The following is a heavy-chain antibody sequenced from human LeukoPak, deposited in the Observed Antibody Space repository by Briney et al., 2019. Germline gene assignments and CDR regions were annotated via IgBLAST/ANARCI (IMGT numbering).Heavy chain of an antibody. V-gene: IGHV3-21*01. Sequence: GGSLRLSCAASGFTFGSYSMNWVRQAPGKGLEWVSSISSSSSYIYYADSVKGRFTISRDNAKNSLYLQMNSLRAEDTAVYYCARYRVTGYYSIGTPPFDYWGQGTLVTVSS. CDR3: ARYRVTGYYSIGTPPFDY. J-gene: IGHJ4*02. CDR1: GFTFGSYS. D-gene: IGHD3-9*01. CDR2: ISSSSSYI.